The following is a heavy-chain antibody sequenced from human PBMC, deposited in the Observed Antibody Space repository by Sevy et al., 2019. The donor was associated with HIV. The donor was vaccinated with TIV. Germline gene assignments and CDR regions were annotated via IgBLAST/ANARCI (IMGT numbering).Heavy chain of an antibody. Sequence: GESLKISCKGFGYNFATYWIGWVRQMPGKGLEWMGIIYPGDSNTRYSPSFQGQVTISADKSISTAYLQWSSLKASDTAMYYCARLARYSSSSSIFDYWDQGTLVTVSS. V-gene: IGHV5-51*01. J-gene: IGHJ4*02. CDR3: ARLARYSSSSSIFDY. CDR2: IYPGDSNT. CDR1: GYNFATYW. D-gene: IGHD6-6*01.